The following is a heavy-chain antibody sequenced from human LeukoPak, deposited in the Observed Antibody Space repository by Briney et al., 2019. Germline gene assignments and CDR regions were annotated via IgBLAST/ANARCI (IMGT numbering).Heavy chain of an antibody. CDR3: ASGSGSYRTAYYYMFV. D-gene: IGHD3-10*01. CDR1: GFTLSSNY. CDR2: IYSGGST. Sequence: GGSLRLSCVASGFTLSSNYMSWVRQAPGKGLEWVSVIYSGGSTYYADSVKGRFTISRDNSKNTLYLQMNSPRAEDTAVYYCASGSGSYRTAYYYMFVWGTGTTVTVSS. V-gene: IGHV3-53*01. J-gene: IGHJ6*03.